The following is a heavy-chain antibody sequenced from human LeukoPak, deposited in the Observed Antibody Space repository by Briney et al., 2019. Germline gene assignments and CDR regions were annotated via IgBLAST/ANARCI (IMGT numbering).Heavy chain of an antibody. V-gene: IGHV5-51*01. D-gene: IGHD6-6*01. J-gene: IGHJ4*02. CDR2: IYPGDSAT. Sequence: GESLKISCKGSGYSFTSYWIGWVRQMPGKGLEWMGIIYPGDSATRYSPSFQGQVTISADKSISTAYLQRSSLKASDTAMYYCARIIAARPDYFDYWGQGTLATVSS. CDR1: GYSFTSYW. CDR3: ARIIAARPDYFDY.